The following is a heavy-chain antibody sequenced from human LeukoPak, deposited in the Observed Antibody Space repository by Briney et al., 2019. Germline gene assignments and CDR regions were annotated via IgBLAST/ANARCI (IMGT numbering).Heavy chain of an antibody. V-gene: IGHV4-34*01. CDR3: ARAPRSHTYYYDY. Sequence: SETLSLTCAVYGGSFSGYYWSWIRQPPGKGLEWIGEINHSGSTNYNPSLKSRVTISVDTSKNQFSLKLSSVTAADTAVYYCARAPRSHTYYYDYWGQGTLVTVSS. J-gene: IGHJ4*02. CDR1: GGSFSGYY. D-gene: IGHD3-16*01. CDR2: INHSGST.